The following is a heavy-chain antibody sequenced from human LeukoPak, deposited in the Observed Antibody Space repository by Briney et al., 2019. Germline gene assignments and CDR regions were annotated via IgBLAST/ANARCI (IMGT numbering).Heavy chain of an antibody. V-gene: IGHV1-69*04. CDR3: AEGSSTSPNWFDP. J-gene: IGHJ5*02. D-gene: IGHD2-2*01. Sequence: ASVKASCKASGGTFSSYAISWVRQAPGQGLEWMGRIIPILGIANYAQKFQGRVTITADKSTSTAYMELSSLRSEDTAVYYCAEGSSTSPNWFDPWGQGTLVTVSS. CDR2: IIPILGIA. CDR1: GGTFSSYA.